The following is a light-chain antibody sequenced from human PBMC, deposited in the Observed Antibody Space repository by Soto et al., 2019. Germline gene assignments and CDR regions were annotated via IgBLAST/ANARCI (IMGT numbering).Light chain of an antibody. V-gene: IGKV1-5*03. CDR2: QAS. J-gene: IGKJ4*01. CDR1: QSILNW. CDR3: QQYHIYALT. Sequence: DIQMTQSPSTLSASVGDRVTITCRASQSILNWLAWYQLKLGRAPQLLIYQASTLGSGLTSRFRGSGSGTEFTIKISSLQDDDFATYYCQQYHIYALTFGGGTKVDIK.